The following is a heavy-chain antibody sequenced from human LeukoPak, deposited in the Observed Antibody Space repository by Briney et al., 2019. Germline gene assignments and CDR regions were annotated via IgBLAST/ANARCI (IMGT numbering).Heavy chain of an antibody. D-gene: IGHD3-16*01. CDR3: ARCVYHRGYS. CDR2: VSPKTGGT. CDR1: GYTFTDAD. Sequence: ASVKVSCKTSGYTFTDADISWGRQASREGVEWMVWVSPKTGGTASTQRFQGRVSMTRETSTDTAHMELSSLTSDDTAIYFCARCVYHRGYSWGQGTLVTVSS. V-gene: IGHV1-8*01. J-gene: IGHJ4*02.